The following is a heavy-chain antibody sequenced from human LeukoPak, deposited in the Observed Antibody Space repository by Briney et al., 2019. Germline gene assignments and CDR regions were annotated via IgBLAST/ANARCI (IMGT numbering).Heavy chain of an antibody. V-gene: IGHV4-31*03. CDR2: IYYSGST. Sequence: SQTLSLTCTVSGGSISSGGYYWSWIRQHPGKGLEWIGYIYYSGSTYYNPSLKSRVTISVDTSKNQFSPKLSSVTAADTAVYYCARGWDSGYDGDAFDYWGQGTLVTVSS. J-gene: IGHJ4*02. D-gene: IGHD5-12*01. CDR1: GGSISSGGYY. CDR3: ARGWDSGYDGDAFDY.